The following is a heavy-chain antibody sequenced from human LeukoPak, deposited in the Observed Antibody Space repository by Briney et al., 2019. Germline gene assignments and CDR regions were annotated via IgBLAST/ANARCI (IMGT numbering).Heavy chain of an antibody. CDR1: GFSFSDYY. D-gene: IGHD1-20*01. CDR2: ITSSGTAI. Sequence: GGSPRLSCSAPGFSFSDYYMSWIRQAPGKGLEWISYITSSGTAIYYADSVRGRFTISRDNVKNSLYLQMDSLRDEDTAVYYCASDIAGTSGDYWGQGTLVSVSS. CDR3: ASDIAGTSGDY. V-gene: IGHV3-11*01. J-gene: IGHJ4*02.